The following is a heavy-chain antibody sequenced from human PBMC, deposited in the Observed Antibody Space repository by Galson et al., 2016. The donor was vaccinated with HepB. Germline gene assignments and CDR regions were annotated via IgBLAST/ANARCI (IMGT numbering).Heavy chain of an antibody. J-gene: IGHJ4*02. V-gene: IGHV4-34*01. CDR2: INHSGST. Sequence: TLSLTCGVYGGSFSGYYWRWLRQPPGKGLEWIGEINHSGSTNYNPSLKSRVTISVDTSKNQFSLKLSSVTAADTAVYYCARGPYYYGSGRSIFDYWGQGTLVTVSS. D-gene: IGHD3-10*01. CDR3: ARGPYYYGSGRSIFDY. CDR1: GGSFSGYY.